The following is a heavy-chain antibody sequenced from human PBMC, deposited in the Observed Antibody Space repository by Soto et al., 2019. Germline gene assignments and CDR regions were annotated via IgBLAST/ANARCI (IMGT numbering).Heavy chain of an antibody. CDR2: IYHTGNA. D-gene: IGHD3-22*01. V-gene: IGHV4-39*01. J-gene: IGHJ5*02. CDR3: ARDFFDSSDYTTNWFDP. CDR1: GDSISNSRFY. Sequence: PSETLSLTCSVSGDSISNSRFYWAWIRQPPGEGLEWIGSIYHTGNAYYNPSLKSRVTISVDTSKNQFSLKLTSVTAADAALYYRARDFFDSSDYTTNWFDPWGQGTLVTVSS.